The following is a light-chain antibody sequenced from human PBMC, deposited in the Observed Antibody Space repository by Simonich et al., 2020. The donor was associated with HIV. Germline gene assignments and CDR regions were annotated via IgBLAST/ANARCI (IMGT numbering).Light chain of an antibody. J-gene: IGKJ2*01. CDR2: DAS. CDR3: QQYDILPYT. Sequence: DIQMTQSPSSLSASVGDRVTITCQASPDIDNYLNWYQQKPGKAPKLLIYDASSLETGVPSRFSGSGSGTYFTFTISSLQPEDIATYYCQQYDILPYTFGQGTKLEIK. CDR1: PDIDNY. V-gene: IGKV1-33*01.